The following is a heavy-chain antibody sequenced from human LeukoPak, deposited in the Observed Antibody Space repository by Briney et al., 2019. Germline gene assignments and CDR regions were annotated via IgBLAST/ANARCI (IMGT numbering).Heavy chain of an antibody. V-gene: IGHV4-4*02. J-gene: IGHJ5*02. CDR1: GGSISSSNW. CDR3: ARLITMVRGLEDWFDP. Sequence: PSETLSLTCAVSGGSISSSNWWSWVRPPPGKGLEWIGEIYHSGSTNYNPSLNSRVTISVDKSKNQFSLKLSSVTAADTAAYYCARLITMVRGLEDWFDPWGQGSLVTVSS. D-gene: IGHD3-10*01. CDR2: IYHSGST.